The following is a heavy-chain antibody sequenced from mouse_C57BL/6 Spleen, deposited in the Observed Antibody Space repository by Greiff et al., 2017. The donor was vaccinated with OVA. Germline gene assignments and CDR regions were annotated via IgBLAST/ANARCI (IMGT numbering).Heavy chain of an antibody. CDR2: IYPGNSDT. D-gene: IGHD4-1*01. J-gene: IGHJ3*01. V-gene: IGHV1-5*01. Sequence: VQLQQSGTVLARPGASVKMSCKTSGYTFTSYWMHWVKQRPGQGLEWIGDIYPGNSDTSYNQKFKGMAKLTAVTSASTAYMELSSLTNEDSAVYYCTRSALTVSYWGQGTLVTVSA. CDR3: TRSALTVSY. CDR1: GYTFTSYW.